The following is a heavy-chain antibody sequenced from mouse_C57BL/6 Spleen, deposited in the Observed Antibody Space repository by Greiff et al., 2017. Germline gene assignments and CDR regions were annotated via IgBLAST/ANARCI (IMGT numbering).Heavy chain of an antibody. CDR1: GYAFSSSW. D-gene: IGHD2-5*01. CDR2: IYTGDGDT. J-gene: IGHJ4*01. CDR3: ALAYYSNYRAMDY. V-gene: IGHV1-82*01. Sequence: QVQLQPSGPELVKPGASVKISCKASGYAFSSSWMNWVKQRPGKGLEWIGRIYTGDGDTKYNGKFKGKATLTADNSSSTAYMQRSSLTSEDSAVYFCALAYYSNYRAMDYWGQGTSVTVSS.